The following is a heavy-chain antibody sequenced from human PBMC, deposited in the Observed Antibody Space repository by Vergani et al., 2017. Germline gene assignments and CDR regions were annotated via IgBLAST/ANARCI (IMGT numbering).Heavy chain of an antibody. CDR2: IYYSGST. J-gene: IGHJ5*02. Sequence: QVQLQESGPGLVKPSQTLSLTCTVSGGSISSGDYYWSWIRQHPGKGLEWIGYIYYSGSTYYNPSLKSRVTISVDTSKNQFSLKLSSVTAADTAVYYCARAVTNQPGIAAAGFDWFDPWGQGTLVTVSS. V-gene: IGHV4-31*03. CDR1: GGSISSGDYY. D-gene: IGHD6-13*01. CDR3: ARAVTNQPGIAAAGFDWFDP.